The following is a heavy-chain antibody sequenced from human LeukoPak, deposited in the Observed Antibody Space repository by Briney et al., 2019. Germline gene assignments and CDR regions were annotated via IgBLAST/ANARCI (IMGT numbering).Heavy chain of an antibody. CDR2: ISYTGTTI. D-gene: IGHD6-13*01. J-gene: IGHJ4*02. V-gene: IGHV3-48*01. CDR1: GFTFSNYE. CDR3: ARSRQLDRYYFDY. Sequence: GGSLRLSCAASGFTFSNYEMNWVRQAPGKGLEWLSIISYTGTTIYYADSVKGRFTISRDNSKNTLYLQMNSLRAEDTAVYYCARSRQLDRYYFDYWGQGTLVTVSS.